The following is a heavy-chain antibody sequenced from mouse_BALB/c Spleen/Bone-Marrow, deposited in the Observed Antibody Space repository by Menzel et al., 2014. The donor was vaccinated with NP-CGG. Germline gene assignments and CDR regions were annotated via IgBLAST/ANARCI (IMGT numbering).Heavy chain of an antibody. Sequence: QVHVKQSGAELARPGASVKLSCKASGYTFTSYWMQWVKQRPGQGLEWIGAIYPGDGDTGYTQKFKGKATLTADKSSTTAYMQLSSLTSEGSAVYYCARNFPFDYWGQGTTLTVSS. J-gene: IGHJ2*01. CDR1: GYTFTSYW. CDR3: ARNFPFDY. CDR2: IYPGDGDT. V-gene: IGHV1-87*01.